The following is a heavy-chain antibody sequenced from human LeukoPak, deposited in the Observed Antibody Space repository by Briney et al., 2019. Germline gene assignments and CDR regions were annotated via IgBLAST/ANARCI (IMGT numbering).Heavy chain of an antibody. D-gene: IGHD2-2*01. J-gene: IGHJ4*02. V-gene: IGHV1-18*01. CDR2: ISPYNGNT. CDR3: ARGCSSTSCYGFDY. Sequence: ASVKVSCKASGYSFTSYGVSWVRQAPGQGLEWMGWISPYNGNTNYAQKLHGRVIMTTDTSTSTAYMELRSLRSDDTAVYYCARGCSSTSCYGFDYWGQGTLVTVSS. CDR1: GYSFTSYG.